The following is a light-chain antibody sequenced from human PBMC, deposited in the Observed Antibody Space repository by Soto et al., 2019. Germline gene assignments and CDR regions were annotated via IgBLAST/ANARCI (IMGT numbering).Light chain of an antibody. CDR2: EVI. V-gene: IGLV2-23*02. J-gene: IGLJ2*01. CDR3: CSYAGSTSLV. Sequence: QSVLTQPASVSGSPGQSITISCTGTSSDVGSYNLVSWYQQHPGKAPKLIIYEVIKRPSGVSNRFSGSKSGNTASLTISGLQAEDEADYYCCSYAGSTSLVFGGGT. CDR1: SSDVGSYNL.